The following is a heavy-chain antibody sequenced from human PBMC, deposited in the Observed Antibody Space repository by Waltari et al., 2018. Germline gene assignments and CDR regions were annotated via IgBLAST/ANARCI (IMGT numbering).Heavy chain of an antibody. CDR2: IYYSGST. V-gene: IGHV4-39*07. J-gene: IGHJ3*02. Sequence: QLQLQESGPGLVKPSETLSLTCTVSGGSISSSSYYWGWIRQPPGKGLEWIGSIYYSGSTYYTPSLKSRVTISVYTSKNQFSLKLSSVTAADTAVYYCARAKYQLLGYAFDIWGQGTMVTVSS. D-gene: IGHD2-2*01. CDR3: ARAKYQLLGYAFDI. CDR1: GGSISSSSYY.